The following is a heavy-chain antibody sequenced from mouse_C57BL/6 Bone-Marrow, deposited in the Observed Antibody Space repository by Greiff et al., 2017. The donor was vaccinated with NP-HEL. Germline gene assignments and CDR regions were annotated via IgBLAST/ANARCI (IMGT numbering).Heavy chain of an antibody. CDR1: GYTFTSYT. CDR2: INPSSGYT. Sequence: QVQLKESGAELARPGASVKMSCKASGYTFTSYTMHWVKQRPGQGLEWIGYINPSSGYTKYNQKFKDKATLTADKSSSTAYMQLSSLTSEDSAVYYCARRRDDYEVDYWGQGTTLTVSS. V-gene: IGHV1-4*01. D-gene: IGHD2-4*01. J-gene: IGHJ2*01. CDR3: ARRRDDYEVDY.